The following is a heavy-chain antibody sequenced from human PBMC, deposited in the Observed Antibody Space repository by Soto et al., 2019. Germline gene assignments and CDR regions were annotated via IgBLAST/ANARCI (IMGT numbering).Heavy chain of an antibody. CDR2: IRSKAYGGTT. D-gene: IGHD2-21*02. CDR1: GFTFGDYA. J-gene: IGHJ4*02. CDR3: TSYFYRGGDCYTIN. V-gene: IGHV3-49*04. Sequence: GGSLRLSCTASGFTFGDYAMSWVRQAPGKGLERVGFIRSKAYGGTTEYAASVKGRFTISRDDSKSIAYLQMNSLKTEDTAVYYCTSYFYRGGDCYTINWVQGTLVTVSS.